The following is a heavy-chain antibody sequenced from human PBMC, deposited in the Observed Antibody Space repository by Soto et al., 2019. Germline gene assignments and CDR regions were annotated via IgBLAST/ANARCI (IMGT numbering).Heavy chain of an antibody. J-gene: IGHJ1*01. CDR2: IIPIFGTA. Sequence: QVQLVQSGAEVKKPGSSVKVSCKASGGTFSSYAISWVRQAPGQGLEWMGGIIPIFGTANYAQKFQGRVTITADESTSTAYMELSSLRSEDTAVYYCARDPIRKPYSSSWYPPAEYFQHWGQGTLVTVSS. CDR3: ARDPIRKPYSSSWYPPAEYFQH. CDR1: GGTFSSYA. D-gene: IGHD6-13*01. V-gene: IGHV1-69*01.